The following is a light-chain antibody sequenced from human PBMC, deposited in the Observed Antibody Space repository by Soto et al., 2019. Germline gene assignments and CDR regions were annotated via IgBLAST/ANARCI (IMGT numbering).Light chain of an antibody. CDR2: DDS. Sequence: DIQMTQSPSTLSASVGDRVTITCRASQSISSWLAWYQQKPGKAPRLLIYDDSSLESGVPSRFSGSGSGTEFTLTISSLQPDDFATYFCQQYNSYPITFGKGTRLEIK. CDR3: QQYNSYPIT. CDR1: QSISSW. J-gene: IGKJ5*01. V-gene: IGKV1-5*01.